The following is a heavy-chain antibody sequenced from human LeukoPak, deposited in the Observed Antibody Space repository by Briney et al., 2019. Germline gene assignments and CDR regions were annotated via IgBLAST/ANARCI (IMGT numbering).Heavy chain of an antibody. CDR2: IFRSGAKT. CDR3: MKDRVPDNGWSFDI. CDR1: GFTFSRYS. Sequence: GGSLRLSCAASGFTFSRYSISWVRQAPGKGPEWVSSIFRSGAKTYYADSVKGRFTISRDNSKNAVYLQMNGLRVDDTARYYCMKDRVPDNGWSFDIWGQGTIITVSA. J-gene: IGHJ3*02. V-gene: IGHV3-23*01. D-gene: IGHD1-1*01.